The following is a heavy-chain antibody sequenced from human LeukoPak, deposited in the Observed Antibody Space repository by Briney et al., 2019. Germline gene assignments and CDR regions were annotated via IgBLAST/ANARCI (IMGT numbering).Heavy chain of an antibody. J-gene: IGHJ4*02. D-gene: IGHD5-18*01. CDR3: ARDYTAMASDY. CDR1: GFTFSTYP. CDR2: ISYDGSKT. V-gene: IGHV3-30-3*01. Sequence: GRSLRLSCAASGFTFSTYPMHWVRQAPGEGLEWVTLISYDGSKTYYADSVKGRFTISRDNSKNTLYLQMNSLRAEDTAVYYCARDYTAMASDYWGQGTLVSVSS.